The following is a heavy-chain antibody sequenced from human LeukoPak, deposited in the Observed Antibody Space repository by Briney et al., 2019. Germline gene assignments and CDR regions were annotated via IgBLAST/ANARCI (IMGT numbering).Heavy chain of an antibody. Sequence: ASVKVSCKASGYTFTSYAMHWVRQAPGQRLEWMGWINAGNGNTKYSQEFQGRVTITRDTSASTAYMELSSLRSEDTAVYYCATSKYSSGWYGAFDIWGQGTMVTVSS. D-gene: IGHD6-19*01. J-gene: IGHJ3*02. V-gene: IGHV1-3*03. CDR2: INAGNGNT. CDR1: GYTFTSYA. CDR3: ATSKYSSGWYGAFDI.